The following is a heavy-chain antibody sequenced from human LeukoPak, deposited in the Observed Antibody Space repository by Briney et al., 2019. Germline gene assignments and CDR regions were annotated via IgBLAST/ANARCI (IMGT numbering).Heavy chain of an antibody. CDR1: GGSITSYY. Sequence: SSETLSLTCIVSGGSITSYYWSWIRQPPGKGLEWIGYMYYSGSTNYNPSLKSRVTMSVDTSKNQFSLKLTSVTAADTAVYYCAKDLMTATLEYYGMDVWGQGTTVTVSS. CDR2: MYYSGST. D-gene: IGHD2-15*01. CDR3: AKDLMTATLEYYGMDV. V-gene: IGHV4-59*01. J-gene: IGHJ6*02.